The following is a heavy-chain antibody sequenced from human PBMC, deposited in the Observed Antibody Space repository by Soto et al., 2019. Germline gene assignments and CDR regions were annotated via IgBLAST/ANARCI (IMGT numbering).Heavy chain of an antibody. J-gene: IGHJ6*02. Sequence: SDTLSLTCDVSGGSISSGGYSWSWIRQPPGKGLEWIGNIDHSGSAYYTPSLKSRVTISVDRSRNQFSLKLTSVTAADTAVYYCAVRLPWSYYKRRYYGVDVWGQGTTVTVSS. CDR3: AVRLPWSYYKRRYYGVDV. V-gene: IGHV4-30-2*01. D-gene: IGHD1-26*01. CDR2: IDHSGSA. CDR1: GGSISSGGYS.